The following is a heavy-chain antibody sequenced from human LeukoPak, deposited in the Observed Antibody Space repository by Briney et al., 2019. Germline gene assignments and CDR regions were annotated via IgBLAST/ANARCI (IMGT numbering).Heavy chain of an antibody. Sequence: GGSLRLSCAASGFTFSSYGMHWVRQAPGKGLEWVAVISYVGSNKYYADSVKGRLTISRDNSKNTLYLQMNSLRAEDTAVYYCARGATYYYDSSDYWGQGTLVTVSS. V-gene: IGHV3-30*03. CDR3: ARGATYYYDSSDY. J-gene: IGHJ4*02. D-gene: IGHD3-22*01. CDR1: GFTFSSYG. CDR2: ISYVGSNK.